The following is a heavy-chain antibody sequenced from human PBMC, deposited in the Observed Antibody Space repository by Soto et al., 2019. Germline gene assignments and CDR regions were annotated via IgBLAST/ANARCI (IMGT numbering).Heavy chain of an antibody. J-gene: IGHJ4*02. CDR3: SRRRYCSGGSCHPPDY. CDR2: ISSSGSTT. Sequence: GGSLRLSCAASGFTFSDYYMSWIRQAPGKGLEWVSHISSSGSTTFYADSVKGRFTISRDNAKKSLYLQMNSLRAEDTAVYYCSRRRYCSGGSCHPPDYWGQGTLVTVSS. CDR1: GFTFSDYY. D-gene: IGHD2-15*01. V-gene: IGHV3-11*04.